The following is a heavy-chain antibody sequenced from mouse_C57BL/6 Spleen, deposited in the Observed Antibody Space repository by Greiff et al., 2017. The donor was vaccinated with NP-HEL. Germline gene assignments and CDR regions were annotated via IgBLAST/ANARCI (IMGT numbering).Heavy chain of an antibody. V-gene: IGHV2-4*01. CDR2: IWSGGGT. CDR3: AKKDWDGPSY. D-gene: IGHD4-1*01. J-gene: IGHJ3*01. Sequence: QVQLKQSGPGLVQPSQSLSITCTVSGFSLTSYGVHWVRQPPGKGLEWLGVIWSGGGTDYNAAFISRLSISKENSKSQVFFKMNSLQAYDTAIYYCAKKDWDGPSYWGQGTLVTVSA. CDR1: GFSLTSYG.